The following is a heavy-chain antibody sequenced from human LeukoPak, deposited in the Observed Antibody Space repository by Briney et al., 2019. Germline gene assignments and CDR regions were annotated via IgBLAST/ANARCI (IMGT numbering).Heavy chain of an antibody. J-gene: IGHJ3*02. D-gene: IGHD3-22*01. V-gene: IGHV1-2*02. CDR1: GYTFTGYY. CDR3: ASRVYYDSSGYYSDAFDI. Sequence: GASVKVSCKASGYTFTGYYMYWVRQAPGQGLEWMGWINPNSGGTNYAQKFQGRVTMTRDTSISTAYMELSRLRSDDTAVYYCASRVYYDSSGYYSDAFDIWGQGTMVTVSS. CDR2: INPNSGGT.